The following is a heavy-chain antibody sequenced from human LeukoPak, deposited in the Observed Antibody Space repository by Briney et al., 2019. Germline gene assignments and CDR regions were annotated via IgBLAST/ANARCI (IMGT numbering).Heavy chain of an antibody. CDR2: ISPYSGIT. J-gene: IGHJ4*02. CDR3: ARLDSYGSSQADY. Sequence: ASVTVSFTTSGYTFTSYAITWVRQAPGQGLEWMGWISPYSGITNYAQMLQGRVTMTTDTSTSTAYMELRSLRSDDTAMYYCARLDSYGSSQADYWGQGALVTVSS. D-gene: IGHD5-18*01. V-gene: IGHV1-18*01. CDR1: GYTFTSYA.